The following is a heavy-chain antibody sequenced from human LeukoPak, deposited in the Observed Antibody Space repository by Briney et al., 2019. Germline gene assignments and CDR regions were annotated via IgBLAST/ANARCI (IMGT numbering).Heavy chain of an antibody. CDR1: GFTFDHYA. V-gene: IGHV3-43*02. CDR3: AKAPGFCSTTSCPGDY. D-gene: IGHD2-2*01. Sequence: GGSLRLSCVASGFTFDHYAMHWVRQTPGKGLEWVSLISGYGGTTYYADSVKGRFTISRDNSKNSLYLQMNSLRSEDSALYYCAKAPGFCSTTSCPGDYWGQGTLVTVSS. CDR2: ISGYGGTT. J-gene: IGHJ4*02.